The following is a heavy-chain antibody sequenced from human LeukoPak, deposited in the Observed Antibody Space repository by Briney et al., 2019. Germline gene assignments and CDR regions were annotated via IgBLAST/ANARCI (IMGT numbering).Heavy chain of an antibody. D-gene: IGHD6-19*01. CDR3: ARSFGGAVATIFDY. Sequence: GYIYYSGSTYYNPSLKSRVTISVDTSKNQFSLKLSSVTAADTAVYYCARSFGGAVATIFDYWGQGTLVTVSS. J-gene: IGHJ4*02. V-gene: IGHV4-31*02. CDR2: IYYSGST.